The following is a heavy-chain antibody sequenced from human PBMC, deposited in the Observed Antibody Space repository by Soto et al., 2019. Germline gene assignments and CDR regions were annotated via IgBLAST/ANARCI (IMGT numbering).Heavy chain of an antibody. CDR2: ISYDGNNK. D-gene: IGHD2-8*01. V-gene: IGHV3-30*03. Sequence: QVQLVESGGGVVQPGRSLRLSCAASGFTFSSSVMHWVRQAPGKGLEWMAIISYDGNNKKYADSVKGRFTISRDNAESTLYLQMNSLRVEDTGIYYCTREAFENGRGRYDYWGQGTLVSVSS. CDR3: TREAFENGRGRYDY. J-gene: IGHJ4*02. CDR1: GFTFSSSV.